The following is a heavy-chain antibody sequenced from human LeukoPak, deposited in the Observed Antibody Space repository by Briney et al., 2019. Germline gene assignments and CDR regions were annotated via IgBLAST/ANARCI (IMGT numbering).Heavy chain of an antibody. CDR1: GFTSSNYN. J-gene: IGHJ4*02. D-gene: IGHD2-2*01. CDR3: VIDLWHCASVSCTS. CDR2: ISSSSSTI. V-gene: IGHV3-48*01. Sequence: GGSLRLSSAASGFTSSNYNLIWGRQAPGKGLEWASYISSSSSTIHYADSVKGRFTISRDNAKNSLYLQMNSLRAEDTAVYYCVIDLWHCASVSCTSRGQGTLVTVSS.